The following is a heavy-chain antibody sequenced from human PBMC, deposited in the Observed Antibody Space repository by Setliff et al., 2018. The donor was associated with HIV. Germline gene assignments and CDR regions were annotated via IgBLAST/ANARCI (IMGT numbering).Heavy chain of an antibody. CDR1: GFTVSSSY. D-gene: IGHD3-3*01. J-gene: IGHJ4*02. Sequence: PGGSLRLSCAASGFTVSSSYMSWVRQAPGKGLEWVSLIYSGGSTYYADSVKGRFTISRDNSKNTLYLQMNSLRAEDTAVYYCARDSAAWVTELGILGYWGQGTLVTVSS. V-gene: IGHV3-53*01. CDR3: ARDSAAWVTELGILGY. CDR2: IYSGGST.